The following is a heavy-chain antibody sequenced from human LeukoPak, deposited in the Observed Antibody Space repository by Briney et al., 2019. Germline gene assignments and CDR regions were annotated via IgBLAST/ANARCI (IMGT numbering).Heavy chain of an antibody. V-gene: IGHV3-9*01. CDR2: ISWNSGSI. J-gene: IGHJ3*02. CDR1: GFTFDDYA. D-gene: IGHD2-21*02. CDR3: ARIAYCGSDCLNAFDI. Sequence: KSGGSLRLSCAASGFTFDDYAMHWVRQAPGKGLEWVSGISWNSGSIGYADSVKGRFTISRDNAKNSLYLQMNSLRADDTAVYYCARIAYCGSDCLNAFDIWGQGTMVTVSS.